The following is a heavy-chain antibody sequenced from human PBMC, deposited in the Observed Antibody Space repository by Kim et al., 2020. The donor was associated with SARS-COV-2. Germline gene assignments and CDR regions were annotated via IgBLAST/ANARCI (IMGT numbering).Heavy chain of an antibody. V-gene: IGHV1-69*13. J-gene: IGHJ6*02. CDR3: ARDYVVVTAIRGSLERYYYYYGMDV. Sequence: SVKVSCKASGGTFSSYAISWVRQAPGQGLEWMGGIIPIFGTANYAQKFQGRVTITADESTSTAYMELSSLRSEDTAVYYCARDYVVVTAIRGSLERYYYYYGMDVWGQGTTVTVSS. D-gene: IGHD2-21*02. CDR1: GGTFSSYA. CDR2: IIPIFGTA.